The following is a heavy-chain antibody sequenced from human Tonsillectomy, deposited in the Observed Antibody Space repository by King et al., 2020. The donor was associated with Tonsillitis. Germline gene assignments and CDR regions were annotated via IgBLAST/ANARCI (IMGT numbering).Heavy chain of an antibody. V-gene: IGHV4-59*08. CDR3: ARHPLPWWITFGGPMDRAFDI. J-gene: IGHJ3*02. Sequence: VQLQESGPGLVKPSETLSLICTVSGGSISSYYWSWIRQPPGKGLEWIGYIYYSGNTNYNPSLKSRVTISVDTSKNQFSLKLSSVTAADTAVYYCARHPLPWWITFGGPMDRAFDIWGQGTMVTVSS. D-gene: IGHD3-16*01. CDR2: IYYSGNT. CDR1: GGSISSYY.